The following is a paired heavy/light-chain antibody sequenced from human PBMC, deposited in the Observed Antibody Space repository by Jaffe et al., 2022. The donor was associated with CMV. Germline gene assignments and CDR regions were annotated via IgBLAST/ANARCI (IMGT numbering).Heavy chain of an antibody. CDR1: GFTFNDYY. CDR2: IGGSSTYI. D-gene: IGHD6-6*01. V-gene: IGHV3-11*06. J-gene: IGHJ4*02. Sequence: QVQLVESGGGLVKPGGSLRLSCAASGFTFNDYYISWIRQAPGKGLEWVSNIGGSSTYIHYAEPVKGRFTVSRDNAKNSLYLQMNSLRAEDTAVYYCAREGYWSWGAARPFDCWGQGTLVTVSS. CDR3: AREGYWSWGAARPFDC.
Light chain of an antibody. J-gene: IGLJ3*02. V-gene: IGLV1-40*01. Sequence: QSVLTQPPSVSGAPGQRVTISCTGSSSNIGAGFDVHWYQQFPGTGPKLLIFASSTRPSGVPDRFSGSKSGTSASLAITGLQAEDEADYYCQSYDSNLGGSRVFGGGTKLTVL. CDR2: ASS. CDR1: SSNIGAGFD. CDR3: QSYDSNLGGSRV.